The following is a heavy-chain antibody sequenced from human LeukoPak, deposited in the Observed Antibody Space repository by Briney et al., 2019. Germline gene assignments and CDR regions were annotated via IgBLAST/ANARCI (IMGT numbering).Heavy chain of an antibody. J-gene: IGHJ4*02. CDR1: GFTFSNYW. CDR2: IKKDRSEK. CDR3: EGSAGY. Sequence: GGSLRLSCAASGFTFSNYWMSWVRQAPGKGLEWVANIKKDRSEKYYVDSVKGRFTISRDNAKNPLYLQMNSLRVEDTAVYYCEGSAGYWGQGTLVTVSS. D-gene: IGHD6-19*01. V-gene: IGHV3-7*01.